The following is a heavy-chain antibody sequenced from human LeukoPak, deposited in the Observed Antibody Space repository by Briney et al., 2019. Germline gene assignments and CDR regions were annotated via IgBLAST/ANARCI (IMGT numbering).Heavy chain of an antibody. V-gene: IGHV1-46*01. CDR1: GYTFTSYY. D-gene: IGHD3-22*01. CDR3: ARGFSYYDSSGYLYYFDY. J-gene: IGHJ4*02. CDR2: INPSGGST. Sequence: ASVKVSCKASGYTFTSYYMHWVRQAPGQGLEWMGIINPSGGSTSYAQKFQGRVTITRDTSTSTVYMELSSLRSEDTAVYYCARGFSYYDSSGYLYYFDYWGQGTLVTVSS.